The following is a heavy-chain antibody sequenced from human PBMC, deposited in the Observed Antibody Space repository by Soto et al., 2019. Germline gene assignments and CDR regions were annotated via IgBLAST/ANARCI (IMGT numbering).Heavy chain of an antibody. D-gene: IGHD2-2*01. V-gene: IGHV3-23*01. J-gene: IGHJ4*02. CDR1: GFTFSSYA. Sequence: EVQLLESGGGLVQPGGSLRLSCAASGFTFSSYAMSWVRQAPGKGLEWVSAISGSGGSTYYADSVKGRLTISRDNSKNTLYLQMNRLRAADTAVYYCAKDVQKYHLLLFFAFDYCGQGNLVTVSS. CDR3: AKDVQKYHLLLFFAFDY. CDR2: ISGSGGST.